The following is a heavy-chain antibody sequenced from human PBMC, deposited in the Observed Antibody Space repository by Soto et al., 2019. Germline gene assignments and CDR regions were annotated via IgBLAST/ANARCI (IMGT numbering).Heavy chain of an antibody. CDR1: DGFISSSNY. J-gene: IGHJ4*02. Sequence: QVQLQESGPGLVKPSGTLSLTCAVSDGFISSSNYWSWVRQPPGKGLEWIGQVYHNGGPSYNPSLRSRVTMSIDKSKTQFSLNLSAVTAAATAVYFCVRHGGRLFDYWGPGHLVTVSS. CDR2: VYHNGGP. CDR3: VRHGGRLFDY. V-gene: IGHV4-4*02. D-gene: IGHD2-15*01.